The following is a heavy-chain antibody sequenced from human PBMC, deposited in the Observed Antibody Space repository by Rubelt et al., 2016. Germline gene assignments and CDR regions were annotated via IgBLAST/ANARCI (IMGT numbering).Heavy chain of an antibody. D-gene: IGHD2-21*02. CDR2: INHSGST. V-gene: IGHV4-34*01. Sequence: QVQLQQWGAGLLKPSETLSLTCAVYGGSFSGYYWSGIRQPPGKGLEWIGEINHSGSTNYNPSLNGRVTISVDTAKNQLSRKLGSGTAAETAVYYCARAPGIRPLLFHGWFDPWGQGTLVTVSS. CDR3: ARAPGIRPLLFHGWFDP. J-gene: IGHJ5*02. CDR1: GGSFSGYY.